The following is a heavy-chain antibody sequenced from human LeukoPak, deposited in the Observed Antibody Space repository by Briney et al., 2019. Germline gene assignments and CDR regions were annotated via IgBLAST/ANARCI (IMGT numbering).Heavy chain of an antibody. CDR2: INPNSGGK. D-gene: IGHD3-3*01. J-gene: IGHJ4*02. V-gene: IGHV1-2*02. CDR1: GYTFTDCY. CDR3: ARGYYGGINYFQY. Sequence: ASVKVSCKASGYTFTDCYMHWVRQAPGQGLEWMGWINPNSGGKKHAQNFQGRVTLTRDTSIGTAYMELSSLRSDDTAVYYCARGYYGGINYFQYWGQGTLVTVSS.